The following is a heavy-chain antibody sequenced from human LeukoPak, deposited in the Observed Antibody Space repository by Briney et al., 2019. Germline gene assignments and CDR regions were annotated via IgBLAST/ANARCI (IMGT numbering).Heavy chain of an antibody. CDR1: GYTFTGYY. CDR2: INPNSGGR. V-gene: IGHV1-2*02. D-gene: IGHD3-22*01. CDR3: ARGPYDSSGYSDY. Sequence: VASVKVSCKPSGYTFTGYYIHWVRQAPGQGLEWMGWINPNSGGRNYAQKFQDRVTMTMDTSISTVYMELSRLKSDDTAVYYCARGPYDSSGYSDYWGQGTLVTVSS. J-gene: IGHJ4*02.